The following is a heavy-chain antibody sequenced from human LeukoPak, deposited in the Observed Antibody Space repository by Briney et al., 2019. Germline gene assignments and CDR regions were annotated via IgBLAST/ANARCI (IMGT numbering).Heavy chain of an antibody. CDR2: IYWNDDK. CDR1: GFARRTSGVG. D-gene: IGHD3-3*01. CDR3: AHRLSSLRFLEWLSMDAFAI. J-gene: IGHJ3*02. V-gene: IGHV2-5*01. Sequence: RASGPTLVKPTQTLTLTCTFSGFARRTSGVGVGWIRQPPGKALEWLPLIYWNDDKRYRPSLKSRLTITKDTSKNQVVLTMTNMDPVDTATYYCAHRLSSLRFLEWLSMDAFAIWGQGTMVTVSS.